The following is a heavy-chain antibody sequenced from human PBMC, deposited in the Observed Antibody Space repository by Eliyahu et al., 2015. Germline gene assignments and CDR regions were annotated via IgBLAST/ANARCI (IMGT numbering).Heavy chain of an antibody. Sequence: EVRLLESGGDLVLPGGSLRLSCAXSGFPLTPSAMTWVRQAPGKGLGWVSSVTASGNSTYYAESVKGRFTISRDISKNTLYLQMNSLRAEDTATYYCTKESTTLTTTDYWGQGTRVTVSS. CDR1: GFPLTPSA. D-gene: IGHD4-17*01. CDR2: VTASGNST. J-gene: IGHJ4*02. V-gene: IGHV3-23*01. CDR3: TKESTTLTTTDY.